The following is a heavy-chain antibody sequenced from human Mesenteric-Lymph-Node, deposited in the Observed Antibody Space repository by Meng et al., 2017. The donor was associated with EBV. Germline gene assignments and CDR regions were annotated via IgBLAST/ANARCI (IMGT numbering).Heavy chain of an antibody. D-gene: IGHD6-13*01. Sequence: GHLQESGPGLVKPSGTLSLTCSVSGGDISSSSWWSWVRQPPGKGPEWLGEIYHSSGTTNYNPSLKSRVTISLDKSKNQFSLNLSSVTAADTAVYYCARLPPTTGYGTARSYWGQGTLVTVSS. CDR3: ARLPPTTGYGTARSY. V-gene: IGHV4-4*02. CDR1: GGDISSSSW. CDR2: IYHSSGTT. J-gene: IGHJ4*02.